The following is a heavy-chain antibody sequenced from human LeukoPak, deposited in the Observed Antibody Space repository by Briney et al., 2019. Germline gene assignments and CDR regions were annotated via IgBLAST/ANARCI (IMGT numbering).Heavy chain of an antibody. J-gene: IGHJ6*03. D-gene: IGHD5-12*01. CDR2: INPNSGGT. CDR3: ANSGYDYPYYMDV. CDR1: GYTFTAYF. Sequence: ASVRVSCKASGYTFTAYFMHWVRQAPGQGLEWMGRINPNSGGTDYAQKFQGRVTMTRDTSISTAYMELSRLTSDDTAVYYGANSGYDYPYYMDVWGKGTTVTVSS. V-gene: IGHV1-2*06.